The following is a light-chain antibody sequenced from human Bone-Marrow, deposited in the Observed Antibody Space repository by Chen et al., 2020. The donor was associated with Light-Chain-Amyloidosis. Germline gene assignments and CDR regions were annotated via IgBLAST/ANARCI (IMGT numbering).Light chain of an antibody. CDR3: MQGLRTPLA. Sequence: DIVMTQSPVSLPVTPGEQASISCNSSQSLLNSNGYNFLDWYLQKPGQSPPLLIFLGSNRASGVPDRFRGSGSGTDFTLKISRVEAEDVGMYFCMQGLRTPLAFGGGTKVEIK. J-gene: IGKJ4*01. V-gene: IGKV2-28*01. CDR1: QSLLNSNGYNF. CDR2: LGS.